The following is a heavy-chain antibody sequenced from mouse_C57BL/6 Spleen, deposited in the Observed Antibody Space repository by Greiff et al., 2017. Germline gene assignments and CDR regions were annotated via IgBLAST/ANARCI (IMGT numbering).Heavy chain of an antibody. J-gene: IGHJ1*03. CDR2: IYPGDGDT. D-gene: IGHD2-10*01. Sequence: QVQLKESGPELVKPGASVKISCKASGYAFSSSWMNWVKQRPGKGLEWIGRIYPGDGDTNYNGKFKGQATLTADKSSSTAYMQLSSLTSEDSAVYFCAPAYYPDWYFDVWGTGTTVTVSS. CDR3: APAYYPDWYFDV. V-gene: IGHV1-82*01. CDR1: GYAFSSSW.